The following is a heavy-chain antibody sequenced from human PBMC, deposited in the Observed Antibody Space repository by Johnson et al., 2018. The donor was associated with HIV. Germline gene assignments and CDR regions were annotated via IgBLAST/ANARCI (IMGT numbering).Heavy chain of an antibody. V-gene: IGHV3-30-3*01. CDR1: GFTFSSYA. CDR3: ASTGSGRYDAFDI. J-gene: IGHJ3*02. D-gene: IGHD3-10*01. CDR2: ISYDGSNK. Sequence: QVQLVESGGGVVQPGRSLRLSCAASGFTFSSYAMHWVRQAPGKGLEWVAVISYDGSNKYYADSVKGRFTISRDNSKNTLYLQMNSLRAEDTALYYCASTGSGRYDAFDIWGQGTMVTVSS.